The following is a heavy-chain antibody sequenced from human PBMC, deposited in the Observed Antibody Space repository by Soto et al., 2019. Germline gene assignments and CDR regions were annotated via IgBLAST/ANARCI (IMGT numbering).Heavy chain of an antibody. Sequence: EVQLLESGGGLVQPGGSLRLSCAASGFPFSGSAMSWVRQAPGKGLEYVASITSSGTEAFHADSVKGRFTMSRDNSKNMLFLQMNSLRAEDTAVYYCAKEGYSSGWYWDSWGQGALVTVSS. V-gene: IGHV3-23*01. CDR1: GFPFSGSA. CDR2: ITSSGTEA. CDR3: AKEGYSSGWYWDS. D-gene: IGHD6-19*01. J-gene: IGHJ4*02.